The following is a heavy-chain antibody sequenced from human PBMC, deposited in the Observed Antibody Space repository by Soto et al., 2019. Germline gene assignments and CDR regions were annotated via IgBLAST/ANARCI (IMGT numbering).Heavy chain of an antibody. CDR3: ARTPTCSLAFYSYGLDV. D-gene: IGHD2-15*01. Sequence: GESLKISCKASGYSFSTYWIAWVRQMPGGGLEWKGIVYPGDSDTRYSPSFQGQVIISAYKSITTAYLQWRSLKASDTAMYYCARTPTCSLAFYSYGLDVWGPGTPVTVFS. V-gene: IGHV5-51*01. J-gene: IGHJ6*02. CDR1: GYSFSTYW. CDR2: VYPGDSDT.